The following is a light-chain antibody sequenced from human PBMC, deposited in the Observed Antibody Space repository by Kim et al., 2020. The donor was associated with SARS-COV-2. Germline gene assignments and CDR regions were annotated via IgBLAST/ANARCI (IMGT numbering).Light chain of an antibody. J-gene: IGLJ3*02. CDR1: SNIVGNQG. CDR3: SALHSSLRGGV. V-gene: IGLV10-54*02. CDR2: RNN. Sequence: QAGLTQPPSVSKGLRQTATLTCTGNSNIVGNQGAAWLQQHQGHPPKLLSYRNNNRPSGISERFSASRSGNTASLTITGLQPEDEADYYCSALHSSLRGGVFGGGTQLTVL.